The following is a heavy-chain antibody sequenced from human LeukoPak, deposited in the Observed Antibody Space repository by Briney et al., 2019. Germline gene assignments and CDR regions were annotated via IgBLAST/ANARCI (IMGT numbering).Heavy chain of an antibody. CDR2: INPSGGST. J-gene: IGHJ3*02. D-gene: IGHD6-19*01. CDR1: GYTFTSYY. V-gene: IGHV1-46*01. Sequence: ASVKVSCKVSGYTFTSYYMHWVRQAPGQGLEWMGIINPSGGSTSYAQKFQGRVTMTRDTSTSTVYMELSSLRSEDTAVYYCARDPPGGIAVAGTEDAFDIWGQGTMVTVSS. CDR3: ARDPPGGIAVAGTEDAFDI.